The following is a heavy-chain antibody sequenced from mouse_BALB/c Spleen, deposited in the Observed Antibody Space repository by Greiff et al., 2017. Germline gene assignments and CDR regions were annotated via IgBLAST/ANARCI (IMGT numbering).Heavy chain of an antibody. CDR3: ARGLLGDY. J-gene: IGHJ2*01. Sequence: QVPLQQSGAELAKPGASVKMSFQASGYTFTSYWMHWVKQRPGPGLEWIGYINPSTGYTEYNQKFKDKATLTADKSSSTAYMQLSSLTSEDSAVYYCARGLLGDYWGQGTTLTVSS. CDR1: GYTFTSYW. D-gene: IGHD3-1*01. CDR2: INPSTGYT. V-gene: IGHV1-7*01.